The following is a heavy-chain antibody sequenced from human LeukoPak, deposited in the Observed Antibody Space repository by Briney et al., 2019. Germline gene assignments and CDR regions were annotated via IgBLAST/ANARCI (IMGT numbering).Heavy chain of an antibody. V-gene: IGHV3-21*01. CDR2: ISSSSYI. J-gene: IGHJ5*02. CDR3: AREVDYYGSGSAGWFDP. D-gene: IGHD3-10*01. CDR1: GFTFSSYS. Sequence: PGGSLRLSCAASGFTFSSYSMNWVRQAPGKGLEWVSSISSSSYIYYADSVKGRFTISRDNAKNSLYLQMNSLRAEDTAVYYCAREVDYYGSGSAGWFDPWGQGTLVTVSS.